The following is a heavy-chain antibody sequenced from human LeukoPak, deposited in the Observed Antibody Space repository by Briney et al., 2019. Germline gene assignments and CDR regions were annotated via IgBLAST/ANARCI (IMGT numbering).Heavy chain of an antibody. J-gene: IGHJ4*02. CDR1: GLTVSSSY. V-gene: IGHV3-64D*09. CDR3: VTLGLASPSDY. CDR2: ISSNGGST. Sequence: GGSLRLSCAASGLTVSSSYMSWVRQAPGKGLEYVSAISSNGGSTYYADSVRGRFTISRDNSKKTLYLQMSSLRTEDTAVYYCVTLGLASPSDYWGQGTLVTVSS. D-gene: IGHD3/OR15-3a*01.